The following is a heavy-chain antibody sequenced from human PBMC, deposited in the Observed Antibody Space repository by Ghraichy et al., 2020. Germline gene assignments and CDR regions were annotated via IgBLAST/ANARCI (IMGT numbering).Heavy chain of an antibody. V-gene: IGHV3-33*01. CDR1: GFDFSNFG. D-gene: IGHD2-2*01. CDR3: ARDYCNSDSCYWGYFDY. Sequence: GESLNISCAASGFDFSNFGMHWVRQAPGKGLEWVAVMWNDGINIHYGDSVKGRFTISRDNSKNTLYLQMNSLRAEDTAVYYCARDYCNSDSCYWGYFDYWGQGTLVTVSS. J-gene: IGHJ4*02. CDR2: MWNDGINI.